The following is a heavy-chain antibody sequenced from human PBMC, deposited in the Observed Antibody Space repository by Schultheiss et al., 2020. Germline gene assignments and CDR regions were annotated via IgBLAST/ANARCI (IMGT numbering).Heavy chain of an antibody. CDR2: ISSSGSTK. CDR1: GFTVSSNY. CDR3: ARDSRRSFDY. J-gene: IGHJ4*02. V-gene: IGHV3-11*01. Sequence: GESLKISCAASGFTVSSNYMSWVRQAPGKGLEWISFISSSGSTKYYADSVKGRFTISRDNAKNSLYLQMNSLRAEDTAVYYCARDSRRSFDYWGQGTLVTVSS.